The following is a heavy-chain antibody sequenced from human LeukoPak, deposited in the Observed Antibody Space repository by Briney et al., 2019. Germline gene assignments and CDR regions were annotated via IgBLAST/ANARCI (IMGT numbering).Heavy chain of an antibody. CDR2: INAGNGNT. CDR3: SRSGNHGDFDY. CDR1: GYTFTIYG. Sequence: ASVKVSFTASGYTFTIYGIHWVRQATGQRLEWMGWINAGNGNTKDSQKFQGRVTVSRDTSASTAYMELSSLRSEDTAVYYCSRSGNHGDFDYWGQGTLVTVSS. D-gene: IGHD3-10*01. J-gene: IGHJ4*02. V-gene: IGHV1-3*01.